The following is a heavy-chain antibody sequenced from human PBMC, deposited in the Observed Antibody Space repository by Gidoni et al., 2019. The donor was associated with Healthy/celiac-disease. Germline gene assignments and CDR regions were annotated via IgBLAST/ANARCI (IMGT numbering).Heavy chain of an antibody. J-gene: IGHJ6*02. CDR3: AREGAAGNYYYGRTS. V-gene: IGHV1-8*01. D-gene: IGHD6-13*01. CDR1: GYTFTSYD. Sequence: QVQLVQSGAEVKKPGASVKVSCKASGYTFTSYDINWVRQATGQGLEWMGWMNPTMGNTGNEQKFKARAPLPRTTPKTTAYWGRTSWRSEATAVYTGAREGAAGNYYYGRTSGAKGPRSPSP. CDR2: MNPTMGNT.